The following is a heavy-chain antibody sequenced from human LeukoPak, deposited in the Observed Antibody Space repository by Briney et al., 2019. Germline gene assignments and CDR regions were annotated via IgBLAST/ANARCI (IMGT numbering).Heavy chain of an antibody. CDR2: IYHSGST. V-gene: IGHV4-4*02. CDR3: ARHIKSGSYYARFTIWPEDFQH. D-gene: IGHD1-26*01. Sequence: SGTLSLTCAVSGGSISSSNWWSWVRQPPGKGLEWIGEIYHSGSTNYNPSLKSRVTISVDKSKNQFSLKLSSVTAADTAVYYCARHIKSGSYYARFTIWPEDFQHWGQGTLVTVSS. J-gene: IGHJ1*01. CDR1: GGSISSSNW.